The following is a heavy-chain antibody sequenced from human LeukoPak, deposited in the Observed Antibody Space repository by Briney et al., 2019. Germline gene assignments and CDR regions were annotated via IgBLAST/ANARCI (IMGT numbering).Heavy chain of an antibody. Sequence: PGGSLRLSCAASGVTFSSYGMHWVRQAPGKGLEWVAFIRYDGSNKYYADSVKGRFTISRDNSKNTLYLQMNSLRAEDTAVYYCAKTGTRSTIFGVVTYYFDYWGQGTLVTVSS. CDR3: AKTGTRSTIFGVVTYYFDY. D-gene: IGHD3-3*01. V-gene: IGHV3-30*02. J-gene: IGHJ4*02. CDR2: IRYDGSNK. CDR1: GVTFSSYG.